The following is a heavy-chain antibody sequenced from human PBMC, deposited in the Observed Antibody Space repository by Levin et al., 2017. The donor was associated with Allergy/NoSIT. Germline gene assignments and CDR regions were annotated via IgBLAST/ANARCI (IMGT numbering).Heavy chain of an antibody. Sequence: SVKVSCKASGGTFSSYAISWVRQAPGQGLEWMGGIIPIFGTANYAQKFQGRVTITADKSTSTAYMELSSLRSEDTAVYYCARKYCSGGSCPDYGMDVWGQGTTVTVSS. D-gene: IGHD2-15*01. CDR1: GGTFSSYA. J-gene: IGHJ6*02. CDR2: IIPIFGTA. CDR3: ARKYCSGGSCPDYGMDV. V-gene: IGHV1-69*06.